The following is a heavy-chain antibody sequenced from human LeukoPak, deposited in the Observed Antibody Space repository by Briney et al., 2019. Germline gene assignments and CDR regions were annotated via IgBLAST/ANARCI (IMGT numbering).Heavy chain of an antibody. CDR1: GFTVSSNY. J-gene: IGHJ6*02. CDR3: ARDMGVGREGPYYYYGMDV. Sequence: PGGSLRLSCAASGFTVSSNYMSWVRQAPGKGLVWVSVIYSGGSTYYADSVKGRFTISRDNSKNTLYLQMNSLRAEDTAVYYCARDMGVGREGPYYYYGMDVWGQGTTVTVSS. V-gene: IGHV3-53*01. CDR2: IYSGGST. D-gene: IGHD3-10*01.